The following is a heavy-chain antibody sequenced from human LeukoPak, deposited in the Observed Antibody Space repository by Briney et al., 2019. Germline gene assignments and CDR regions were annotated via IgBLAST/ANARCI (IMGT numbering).Heavy chain of an antibody. J-gene: IGHJ4*02. D-gene: IGHD3-10*01. V-gene: IGHV4-34*01. Sequence: PSETLSLTCAVYDGSFSGYYWSWIRQPPGKGLEWIGEINHSGSTNYNPSLKRRVTISVDTYKTQFSLKLSSVTAADTAVYYCARGRKVRGVIITDWGQGTLVTVSS. CDR1: DGSFSGYY. CDR3: ARGRKVRGVIITD. CDR2: INHSGST.